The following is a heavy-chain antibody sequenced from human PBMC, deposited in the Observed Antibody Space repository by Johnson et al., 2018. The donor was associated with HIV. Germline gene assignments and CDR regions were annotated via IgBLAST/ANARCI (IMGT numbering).Heavy chain of an antibody. CDR3: ARGCRDGYTCDVFDI. J-gene: IGHJ3*02. V-gene: IGHV3-30*14. D-gene: IGHD5-24*01. Sequence: QVQLVESGGGLVQPGGSLRLSCAASGFTFSSYAMHWVRQAPGKGLELVAVISYDGSNKYYADSVKGRFTISRDNSKNTLYLQMTSLRAEDTAVYYCARGCRDGYTCDVFDIWGQGTTVTVSS. CDR1: GFTFSSYA. CDR2: ISYDGSNK.